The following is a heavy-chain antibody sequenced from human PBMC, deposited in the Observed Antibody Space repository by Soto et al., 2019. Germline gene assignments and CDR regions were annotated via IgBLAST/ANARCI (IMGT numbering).Heavy chain of an antibody. CDR3: ARTRTPACSVDY. D-gene: IGHD3-10*02. V-gene: IGHV1-2*04. Sequence: ASVKVSCKASGYTFTGYYMHWVRQALGQGLEWMGWINPNSGGTNYAQKFQGWVTMTRDTSISTAYLELSRLRSDDTAVYYFARTRTPACSVDYRDQATLVTVSS. CDR2: INPNSGGT. CDR1: GYTFTGYY. J-gene: IGHJ4*02.